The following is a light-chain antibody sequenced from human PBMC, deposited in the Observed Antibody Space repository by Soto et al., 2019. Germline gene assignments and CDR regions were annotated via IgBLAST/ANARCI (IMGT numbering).Light chain of an antibody. CDR1: SSNIGSNP. Sequence: QSVLTQPPSASGTPGLRVTISCSGTSSNIGSNPVNWYQHLPGTAPKLLIYSNNQRPSGVPDRFSGSKFGTSVSLAISGLQSEDEADYYCAAWDDSLNGPVFGGGTKLTVL. V-gene: IGLV1-44*01. CDR2: SNN. CDR3: AAWDDSLNGPV. J-gene: IGLJ2*01.